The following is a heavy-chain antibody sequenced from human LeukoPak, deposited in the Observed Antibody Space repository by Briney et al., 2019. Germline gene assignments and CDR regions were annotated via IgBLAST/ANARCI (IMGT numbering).Heavy chain of an antibody. CDR1: GYTFTSYA. CDR2: INAGNGNT. Sequence: ASVKVSCKASGYTFTSYAMHWVRQAPGQRLEWMGWINAGNGNTKYSQKFQGRVTITRDISASTAYMELSSLRSEDTAVYYCARGEYQLLWGFDYWGQGTLVTVSS. CDR3: ARGEYQLLWGFDY. V-gene: IGHV1-3*01. D-gene: IGHD2-2*01. J-gene: IGHJ4*02.